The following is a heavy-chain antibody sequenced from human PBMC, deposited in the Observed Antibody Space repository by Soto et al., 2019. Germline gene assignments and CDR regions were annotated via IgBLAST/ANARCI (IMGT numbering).Heavy chain of an antibody. V-gene: IGHV1-2*02. CDR2: INPRSGDT. Sequence: ASVKVSCKAFGCTFLGYYLYWVRQAPGQGLEWMGWINPRSGDTKYPQKFQGRVTMTRDTYISTAYMELSRLRSDDTAVYYCARDFYFYGFDVWGQLTTFTAPS. CDR1: GCTFLGYY. CDR3: ARDFYFYGFDV. J-gene: IGHJ6*02.